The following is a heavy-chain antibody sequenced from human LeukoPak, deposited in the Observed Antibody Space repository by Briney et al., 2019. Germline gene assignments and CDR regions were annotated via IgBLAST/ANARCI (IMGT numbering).Heavy chain of an antibody. D-gene: IGHD2-2*01. CDR1: GFTFSSYW. Sequence: GGSLRLSCAASGFTFSSYWMSWVRQAPGKGLEWVGRIKSKTDGWATDYAAPVKGRFTISRDDSKNTLYLQMNSLKTEDTAVYYCTPSSSNIRWYFDYWGQGTLVTVSS. CDR2: IKSKTDGWAT. J-gene: IGHJ4*02. CDR3: TPSSSNIRWYFDY. V-gene: IGHV3-15*01.